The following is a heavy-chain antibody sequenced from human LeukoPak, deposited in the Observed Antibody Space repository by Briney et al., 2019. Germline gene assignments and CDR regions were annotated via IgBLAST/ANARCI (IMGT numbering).Heavy chain of an antibody. J-gene: IGHJ5*02. CDR2: MHTSGST. V-gene: IGHV4-4*07. Sequence: SETLSLTCTVSGGSISSYYWSWIRQPAGKGLEWIGRMHTSGSTNYNPSLKSRVTMSVDTSKNQFSLKLSSVTAVDTAVYYCARDFVDCSGGSCFSNWFDPWGQGTLVTVSS. CDR3: ARDFVDCSGGSCFSNWFDP. D-gene: IGHD2-15*01. CDR1: GGSISSYY.